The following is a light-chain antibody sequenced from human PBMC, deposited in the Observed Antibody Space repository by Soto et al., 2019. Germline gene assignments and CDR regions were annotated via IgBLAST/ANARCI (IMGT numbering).Light chain of an antibody. CDR1: SSDVGAYNY. CDR2: DVI. V-gene: IGLV2-14*01. CDR3: TSYTSSVTLV. J-gene: IGLJ3*02. Sequence: QSALTQPASVSGSPGQSITISCTGTSSDVGAYNYVSWYQQHPGKVPKLIIYDVINRPSGVSSLFSGSKSVNTASLTISGLQAEDEADYYCTSYTSSVTLVFGGGTKLTVL.